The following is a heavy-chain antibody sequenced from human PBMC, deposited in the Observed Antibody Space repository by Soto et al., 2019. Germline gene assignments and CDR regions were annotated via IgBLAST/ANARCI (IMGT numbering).Heavy chain of an antibody. D-gene: IGHD3-10*01. Sequence: ASVKVSCKTSGYTFTNYGISWVRQAPGQGLEWMGWITTDKGKTTYAQKFQGRVTITADKSTSTAYMELSSLRSEDTAVYYCARGYYGSGSQCFDYWGQGTLVTVSS. J-gene: IGHJ4*02. CDR2: ITTDKGKT. V-gene: IGHV1-18*01. CDR1: GYTFTNYG. CDR3: ARGYYGSGSQCFDY.